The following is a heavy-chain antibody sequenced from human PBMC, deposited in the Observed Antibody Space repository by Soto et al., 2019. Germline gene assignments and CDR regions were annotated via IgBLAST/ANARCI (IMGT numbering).Heavy chain of an antibody. CDR1: GGPISSYY. V-gene: IGHV4-59*01. CDR2: IYYSGST. J-gene: IGHJ4*02. D-gene: IGHD6-19*01. Sequence: QVQLQESGPGLVKPSETLSLNCTVSGGPISSYYWSWIRQSPGKGLGSIGYIYYSGSTNYNPSLKSRVTIAVDTSRNQFALELSSVTAADTAVYYCARGSSGWPPRLAYWGQGTLVTVSS. CDR3: ARGSSGWPPRLAY.